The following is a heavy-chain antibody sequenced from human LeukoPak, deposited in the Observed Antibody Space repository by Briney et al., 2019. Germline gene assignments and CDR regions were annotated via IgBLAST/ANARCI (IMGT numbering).Heavy chain of an antibody. V-gene: IGHV4-34*01. CDR2: INHSGST. D-gene: IGHD3-10*01. CDR3: ARAGSGGHFDY. CDR1: GGSFSGYY. Sequence: SETLSLNCAVYGGSFSGYYWSWIRQPPGKGLEWIGEINHSGSTNYNPSLKSRVTISVDTSKSQFSLKLSSVTAADTAVYYCARAGSGGHFDYWGPGTLVTVSS. J-gene: IGHJ4*02.